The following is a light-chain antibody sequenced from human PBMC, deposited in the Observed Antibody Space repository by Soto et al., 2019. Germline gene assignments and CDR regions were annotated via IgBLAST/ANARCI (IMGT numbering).Light chain of an antibody. J-gene: IGKJ5*01. CDR2: GAS. Sequence: EIVLTQSPATLSLSPGERATLSCRASQSLSKSLVWYQQNPGQAPRLLIDGASNRATGIPDRFSGSGSGTDFTLTISSLQSEDFAVYYCQQRSNWPITFGQGTRLEIK. CDR3: QQRSNWPIT. V-gene: IGKV3-11*01. CDR1: QSLSKS.